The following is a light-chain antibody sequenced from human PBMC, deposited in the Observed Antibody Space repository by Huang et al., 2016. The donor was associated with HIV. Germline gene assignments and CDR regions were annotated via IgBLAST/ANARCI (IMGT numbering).Light chain of an antibody. CDR2: KAY. J-gene: IGKJ2*01. CDR1: QSITTW. V-gene: IGKV1-5*03. Sequence: DIQMTQSPSTLPASVGDRVTITCRASQSITTWLAWYQQKPGKAPKLLISKAYNLQNGVPSRFRGSGSGTEFTLTISGLQPDDFATYYCQQLNSYSYTFGQGTKVELK. CDR3: QQLNSYSYT.